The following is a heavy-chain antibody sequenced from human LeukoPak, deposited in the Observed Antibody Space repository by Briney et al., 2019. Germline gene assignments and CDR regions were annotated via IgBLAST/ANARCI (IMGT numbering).Heavy chain of an antibody. Sequence: GASVKVSCKASGYTFTSYGISWVRQAPGQGLEWMGWISAYNGNTNYAQKLQGRVTMTTDTSTSTAYMELRSLRSDDTAVYYCARGAGYCSSTSCYVFSVHYYYYGMDVWGQGTTVTVSS. V-gene: IGHV1-18*01. CDR1: GYTFTSYG. CDR3: ARGAGYCSSTSCYVFSVHYYYYGMDV. CDR2: ISAYNGNT. D-gene: IGHD2-2*01. J-gene: IGHJ6*02.